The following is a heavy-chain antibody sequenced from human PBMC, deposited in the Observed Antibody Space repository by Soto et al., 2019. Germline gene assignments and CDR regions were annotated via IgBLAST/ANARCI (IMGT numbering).Heavy chain of an antibody. CDR1: GFTFSSYA. CDR2: ISYDGSNK. J-gene: IGHJ1*01. Sequence: QVQLVESGGGVVQPGRSLSLSCAASGFTFSSYAMHWVRQAPGKGLEWVAVISYDGSNKYYADSVKGRFTISRDNSKNTLYLQMNSLRAEDTVVYYCARDSRYCSGGSCYSGYFQHWGQGTLVTVSS. CDR3: ARDSRYCSGGSCYSGYFQH. D-gene: IGHD2-15*01. V-gene: IGHV3-30-3*01.